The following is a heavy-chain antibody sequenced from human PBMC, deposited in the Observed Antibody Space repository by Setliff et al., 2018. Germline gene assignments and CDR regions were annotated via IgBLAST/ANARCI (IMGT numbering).Heavy chain of an antibody. V-gene: IGHV1-69*10. D-gene: IGHD4-4*01. Sequence: SVKVSCKASGGTFSRYAISWVRQAPGQGLEWMGGIIPILGIANYAQKFQGRVTITADESTSTAYMELSSLRSEDTAVYYCAREMTTDKNHYLDCWGQGTLVTVSS. CDR1: GGTFSRYA. CDR3: AREMTTDKNHYLDC. J-gene: IGHJ4*02. CDR2: IIPILGIA.